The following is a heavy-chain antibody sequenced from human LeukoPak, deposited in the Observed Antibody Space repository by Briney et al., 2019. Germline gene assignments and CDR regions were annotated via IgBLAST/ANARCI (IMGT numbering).Heavy chain of an antibody. CDR1: GYTFTSYY. J-gene: IGHJ6*02. CDR3: AGDSEDFGPNYYYYYGMDV. D-gene: IGHD3/OR15-3a*01. Sequence: ASVKVSCKASGYTFTSYYITWVRQAPGQGLEWMGWIISYSDNPTYARNLQGRVTMTTDTSTSTAYMELRSLRSDDTAVYYCAGDSEDFGPNYYYYYGMDVWGQGTTVTVSS. V-gene: IGHV1-18*01. CDR2: IISYSDNP.